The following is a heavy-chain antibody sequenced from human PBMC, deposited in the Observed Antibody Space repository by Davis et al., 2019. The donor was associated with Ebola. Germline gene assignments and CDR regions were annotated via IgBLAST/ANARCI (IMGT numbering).Heavy chain of an antibody. D-gene: IGHD2-15*01. Sequence: PGESLKISCAASGFTFSSYAMHWVRQAPGKGLESVSRISTNGETTYYAESVKGRITISRDNSKDTLYLHMRSLTTEDTAVYYCVKDRFTVVVVHGGFDYWGQGTLVTVSS. CDR1: GFTFSSYA. V-gene: IGHV3-64D*06. CDR2: ISTNGETT. CDR3: VKDRFTVVVVHGGFDY. J-gene: IGHJ4*02.